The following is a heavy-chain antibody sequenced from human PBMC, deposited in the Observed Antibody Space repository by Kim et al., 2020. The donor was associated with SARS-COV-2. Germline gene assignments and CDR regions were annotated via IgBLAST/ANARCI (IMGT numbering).Heavy chain of an antibody. J-gene: IGHJ4*02. V-gene: IGHV1-46*01. D-gene: IGHD3-3*01. CDR3: ARDLVPHYDFWSGYLFDY. Sequence: QVRVTMTRDTSTSTVYMELSSLRSEDTAVYYCARDLVPHYDFWSGYLFDYWGQGTLVTVSS.